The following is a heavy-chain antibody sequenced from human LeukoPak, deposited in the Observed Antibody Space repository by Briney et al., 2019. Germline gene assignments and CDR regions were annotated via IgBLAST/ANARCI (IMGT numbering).Heavy chain of an antibody. CDR3: ARHYIRGATSDY. CDR2: IYYSGST. CDR1: GGSISSSSYY. J-gene: IGHJ4*02. D-gene: IGHD1-26*01. Sequence: SETLSLTCTVSGGSISSSSYYWGWIRQPPGKGLEWIGSIYYSGSTYYNPSLKSRVTISVDTSKNQFSLKLSSVTAADTAVYYCARHYIRGATSDYWGQGTLVTVSS. V-gene: IGHV4-39*01.